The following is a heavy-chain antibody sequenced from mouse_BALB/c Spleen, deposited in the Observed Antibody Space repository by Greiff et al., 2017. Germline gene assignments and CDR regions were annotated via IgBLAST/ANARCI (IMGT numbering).Heavy chain of an antibody. CDR3: GRDHYGSSYAMDY. J-gene: IGHJ4*01. CDR1: GYSFTGYF. V-gene: IGHV1-37*01. Sequence: EVQVVESGPELVKPGASVKISCKASGYSFTGYFMNWVKQSHGKSLEWIGRINPYNGDTFYNQKFKGKATLTVDKSSSTAHMELLSLTSEDSAVYYCGRDHYGSSYAMDYWGQGTSVTVSS. CDR2: INPYNGDT. D-gene: IGHD1-1*01.